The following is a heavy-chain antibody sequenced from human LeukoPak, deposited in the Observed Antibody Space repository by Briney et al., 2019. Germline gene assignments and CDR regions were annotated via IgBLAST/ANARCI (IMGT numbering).Heavy chain of an antibody. CDR3: ARDFSSSWLYNWFDP. CDR2: IKQDGSEK. D-gene: IGHD6-13*01. V-gene: IGHV3-7*01. J-gene: IGHJ5*02. Sequence: GVLRLSCAASGFRFSWYWMNWVRQAPGKGLKWVANIKQDGSEKHYVDSVKGRFTISRDNAKNSLYLQMNSLRAEDTAVYYCARDFSSSWLYNWFDPWGQGTLVTVSS. CDR1: GFRFSWYW.